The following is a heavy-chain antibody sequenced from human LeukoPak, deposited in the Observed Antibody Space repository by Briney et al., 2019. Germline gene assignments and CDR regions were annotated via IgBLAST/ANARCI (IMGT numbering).Heavy chain of an antibody. CDR2: IYYSGST. D-gene: IGHD1/OR15-1a*01. CDR3: ARQNRGFDY. CDR1: GGSISSGDYY. Sequence: SETLSLTCTVSGGSISSGDYYWSWIRQPPGKGLEWIGYIYYSGSTYYSPALKSRVTISVDTSKNQFSLKLSSVTAADTAVYYCARQNRGFDYWGQGTLVTVSS. J-gene: IGHJ4*02. V-gene: IGHV4-30-4*08.